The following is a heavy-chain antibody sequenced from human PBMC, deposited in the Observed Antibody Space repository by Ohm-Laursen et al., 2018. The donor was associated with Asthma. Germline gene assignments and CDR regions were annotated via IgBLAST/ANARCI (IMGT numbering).Heavy chain of an antibody. CDR3: ARDAAYRGDSDCFYYGMDV. D-gene: IGHD4-17*01. Sequence: SLRLSCAASGFTFSNYGMHWVRQAPGKGLEWVAVIWYDGSNENYADSVKGRFTISRDNSENTLYLQMNNLRAEDTALYYCARDAAYRGDSDCFYYGMDVWGQGTTVTVSS. CDR2: IWYDGSNE. CDR1: GFTFSNYG. J-gene: IGHJ6*02. V-gene: IGHV3-33*01.